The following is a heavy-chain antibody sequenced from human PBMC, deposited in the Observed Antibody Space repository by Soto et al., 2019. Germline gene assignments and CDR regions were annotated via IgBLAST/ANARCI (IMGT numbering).Heavy chain of an antibody. CDR1: GFTFSSYG. Sequence: QVQLVESGGGVVQPGRSLRLSCAASGFTFSSYGMHWVRQAPGKGLEWVAVISYDGSNKYYADSVKGRFTISRDNSKNTLYLQMNSLRAEDTAVYYCANGGAAAGRYFDPWGQGTLVTVSS. J-gene: IGHJ5*02. CDR2: ISYDGSNK. D-gene: IGHD6-13*01. CDR3: ANGGAAAGRYFDP. V-gene: IGHV3-30*18.